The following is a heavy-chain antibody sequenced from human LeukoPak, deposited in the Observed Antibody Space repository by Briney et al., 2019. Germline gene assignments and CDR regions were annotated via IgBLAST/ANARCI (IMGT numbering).Heavy chain of an antibody. CDR3: VLGGSSGWNYFDY. D-gene: IGHD6-19*01. CDR2: IRYDGSNK. J-gene: IGHJ4*02. V-gene: IGHV3-30*02. CDR1: GFIFNTYV. Sequence: GGSLRLSCAASGFIFNTYVMHWVRQAPGKGLEWLAFIRYDGSNKNYADSVKGRFTISRDNAKNSLYLQMNSLRAEDTAVYYCVLGGSSGWNYFDYWGQGTLVTVSS.